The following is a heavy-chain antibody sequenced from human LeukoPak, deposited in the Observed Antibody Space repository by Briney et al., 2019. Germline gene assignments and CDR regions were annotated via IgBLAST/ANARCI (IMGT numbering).Heavy chain of an antibody. CDR2: IYHSGST. CDR1: GGSISSGGYY. J-gene: IGHJ4*02. CDR3: ARASRQQLALLTFDY. Sequence: SQTLSLTCTVSGGSISSGGYYWSWIRQPPGKGLEWIGYIYHSGSTYYNPSLKSRVTISVDRSKNQFSLKLSSVTAADTAVYYCARASRQQLALLTFDYWGQGTLVTVSS. D-gene: IGHD6-13*01. V-gene: IGHV4-30-2*01.